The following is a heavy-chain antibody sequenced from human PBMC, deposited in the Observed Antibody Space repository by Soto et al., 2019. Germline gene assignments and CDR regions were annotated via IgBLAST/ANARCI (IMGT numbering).Heavy chain of an antibody. Sequence: EASVKVSCKVSGYTLTELSMHWVRQAPGKGLEWMGGFDPEDGETIYAQKFQGRVTMTEDTSTDTAYMELSSLRSEDTAVYYCATVRSGYSYGSVDVWGQGTTVTVSS. J-gene: IGHJ6*02. CDR1: GYTLTELS. CDR2: FDPEDGET. V-gene: IGHV1-24*01. CDR3: ATVRSGYSYGSVDV. D-gene: IGHD5-18*01.